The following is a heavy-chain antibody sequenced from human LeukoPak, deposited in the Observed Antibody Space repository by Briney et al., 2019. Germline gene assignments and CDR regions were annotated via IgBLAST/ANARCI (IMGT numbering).Heavy chain of an antibody. Sequence: PGRSLRLSCAASGFTFSSYAMHWVRQAPGKGLEWVAVISYDGGNKYYADSVKGRFTISRDNSKNTLYLQMNSLRAEDTAVYYCAKSFVGAVQDAFDIWGQGTMVTVSS. J-gene: IGHJ3*02. V-gene: IGHV3-30-3*02. CDR2: ISYDGGNK. D-gene: IGHD3-16*01. CDR3: AKSFVGAVQDAFDI. CDR1: GFTFSSYA.